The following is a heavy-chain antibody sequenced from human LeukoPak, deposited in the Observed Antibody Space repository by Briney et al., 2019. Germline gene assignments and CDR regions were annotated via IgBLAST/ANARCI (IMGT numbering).Heavy chain of an antibody. V-gene: IGHV4-34*01. CDR3: ARGLYGGSWLSVYYYYGMDV. D-gene: IGHD2-15*01. Sequence: PSETLSLTCAVYGGSFSGYYWSWLRQPPGKGLEWLGEINHSGSTNYNPSLKSRVTISVDTSKNQFSLKLSSVTAADTAVYYCARGLYGGSWLSVYYYYGMDVWGQGTTVTVSS. CDR1: GGSFSGYY. CDR2: INHSGST. J-gene: IGHJ6*02.